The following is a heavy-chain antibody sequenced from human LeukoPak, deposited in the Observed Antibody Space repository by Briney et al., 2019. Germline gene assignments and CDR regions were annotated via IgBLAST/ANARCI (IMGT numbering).Heavy chain of an antibody. CDR1: GVTFSNYY. CDR3: ASGRGYDSDTHDY. Sequence: GGSLRLSCAASGVTFSNYYMSWIRQAPGKGLEWISYISSSGSTIYYANSVKGRFTISRDNAKISLYLQMNSLRAEDTAVYYCASGRGYDSDTHDYWGQGTLVTVSS. J-gene: IGHJ4*02. V-gene: IGHV3-11*01. D-gene: IGHD3-22*01. CDR2: ISSSGSTI.